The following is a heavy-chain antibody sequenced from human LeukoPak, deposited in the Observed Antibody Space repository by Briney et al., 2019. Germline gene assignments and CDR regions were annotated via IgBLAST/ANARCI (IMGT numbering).Heavy chain of an antibody. D-gene: IGHD5-12*01. CDR3: AKAPSGYDFDY. Sequence: GGSLRLSCAASGFAFSIYAMTWVRQAPGKGLEWVSAISGSGGSTYYTDSVKGRFTISRDNSKNTLYLEMNSLRAEDTAVYYCAKAPSGYDFDYWGQGTLVTVSS. CDR2: ISGSGGST. CDR1: GFAFSIYA. V-gene: IGHV3-23*01. J-gene: IGHJ4*02.